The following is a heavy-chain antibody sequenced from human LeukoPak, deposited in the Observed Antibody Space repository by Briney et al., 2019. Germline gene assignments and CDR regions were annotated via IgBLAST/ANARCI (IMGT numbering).Heavy chain of an antibody. J-gene: IGHJ3*02. CDR1: GFTFSSYA. V-gene: IGHV3-23*01. CDR3: AEDLWYSSGNHDAFDI. CDR2: ISGSGGST. Sequence: GGSLRLSCAASGFTFSSYAMSWVRQAPGKGLEWVSAISGSGGSTYYADSVKGRFTISRDNSKNTLYLQMNSLRAEDTAVYYCAEDLWYSSGNHDAFDIWGQGTMVTVSS. D-gene: IGHD6-19*01.